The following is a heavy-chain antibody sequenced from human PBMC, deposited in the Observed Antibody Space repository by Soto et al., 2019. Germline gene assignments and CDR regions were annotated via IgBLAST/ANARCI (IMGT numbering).Heavy chain of an antibody. V-gene: IGHV1-46*01. J-gene: IGHJ4*02. D-gene: IGHD1-26*01. Sequence: ASVKVSCKASGYTFTTYYLHWVRQASGQGLEWMGFINPSGGSTSYALKFQGRVTMTTDTSTSTLYMELSSLRSEDTAVYYCARNVNSGLDYWGQGSLVTVSS. CDR2: INPSGGST. CDR1: GYTFTTYY. CDR3: ARNVNSGLDY.